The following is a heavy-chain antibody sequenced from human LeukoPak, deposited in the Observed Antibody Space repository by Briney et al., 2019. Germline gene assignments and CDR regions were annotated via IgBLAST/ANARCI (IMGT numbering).Heavy chain of an antibody. Sequence: GGSLRLSCAASGFTFSSYAMSSGRQAPGKGLECVSGTSGSGGSTYYAGSVKGRFTISRDNSKNTLYLQMNSLRVEETAVYYCAKNGGSQCYSHLDSWGQGTLVTVSS. CDR2: TSGSGGST. J-gene: IGHJ4*02. CDR3: AKNGGSQCYSHLDS. V-gene: IGHV3-23*01. CDR1: GFTFSSYA. D-gene: IGHD2-15*01.